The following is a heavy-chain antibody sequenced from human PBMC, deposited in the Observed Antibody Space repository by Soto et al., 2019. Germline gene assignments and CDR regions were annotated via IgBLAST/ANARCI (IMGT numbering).Heavy chain of an antibody. J-gene: IGHJ6*02. V-gene: IGHV1-18*01. CDR1: GYTFTSYG. Sequence: ASVKVSCKASGYTFTSYGISWVRQAPGQGLEWMGRISAYNGNTNYAQKLQGRVTMTTDTSTSTAYMELRSLRSDDTAVYYCARDYDILTGYLGPYYYYGMDVWGQGTTVTVSS. D-gene: IGHD3-9*01. CDR2: ISAYNGNT. CDR3: ARDYDILTGYLGPYYYYGMDV.